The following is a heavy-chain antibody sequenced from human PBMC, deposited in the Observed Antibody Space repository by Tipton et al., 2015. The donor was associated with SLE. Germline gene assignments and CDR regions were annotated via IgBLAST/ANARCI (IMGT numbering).Heavy chain of an antibody. CDR1: GGSINDYY. D-gene: IGHD7-27*01. CDR2: IYTSGST. Sequence: TLSLTCTVSGGSINDYYWNWMRQPAGKGLEWIGRIYTSGSTNYNPSLKSRVTISADTSKRQFSLKLGSVTAADTAVYYCASGDDLPYYFEYWGQGTLVTVSS. J-gene: IGHJ4*02. V-gene: IGHV4-4*07. CDR3: ASGDDLPYYFEY.